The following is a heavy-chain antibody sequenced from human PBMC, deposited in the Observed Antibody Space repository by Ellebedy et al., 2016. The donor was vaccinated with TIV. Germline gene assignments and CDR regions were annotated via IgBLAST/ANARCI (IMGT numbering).Heavy chain of an antibody. V-gene: IGHV1-2*02. CDR3: ARGQPGVTISSY. J-gene: IGHJ4*02. D-gene: IGHD4-17*01. CDR2: INPNSGGT. Sequence: ASVKVSCKASGGTFSSYAISWVRQAPGQGLEWMGWINPNSGGTNYAQKFQGRVTMTRDTSTSTVYMELSSLRSEDTAVYYCARGQPGVTISSYWGQGTLVTVSS. CDR1: GGTFSSYA.